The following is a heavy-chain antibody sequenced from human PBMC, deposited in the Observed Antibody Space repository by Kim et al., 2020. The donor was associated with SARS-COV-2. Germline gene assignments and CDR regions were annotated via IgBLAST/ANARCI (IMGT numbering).Heavy chain of an antibody. J-gene: IGHJ1*01. V-gene: IGHV3-7*01. D-gene: IGHD4-17*01. CDR2: IKPDGSKG. Sequence: GGSLRLSCKASGFAFSSSWMSWVRQAPGRGLEWVANIKPDGSKGWYLDSVKGRFTISRDNAENSLYLHMTSLGAEDTSVYYCARDYGSWGQGTLVTVSS. CDR1: GFAFSSSW. CDR3: ARDYGS.